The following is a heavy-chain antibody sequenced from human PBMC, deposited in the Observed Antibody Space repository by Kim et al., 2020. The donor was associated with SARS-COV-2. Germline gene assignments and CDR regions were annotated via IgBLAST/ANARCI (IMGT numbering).Heavy chain of an antibody. J-gene: IGHJ6*02. CDR1: GFDFSSYA. D-gene: IGHD6-6*01. V-gene: IGHV3-23*01. CDR3: AKLGAPRPRYYGMDV. Sequence: GGSLRLSCAASGFDFSSYAMSWVRQAPGKGLAWVSSINNDGRSTYYTESVRGRFTISRDNSKNTLYLQMIRLRADDTAVYYCAKLGAPRPRYYGMDVWG. CDR2: INNDGRST.